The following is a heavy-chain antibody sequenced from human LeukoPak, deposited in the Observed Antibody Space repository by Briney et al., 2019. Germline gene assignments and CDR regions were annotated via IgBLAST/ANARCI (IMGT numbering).Heavy chain of an antibody. CDR1: GFTFTYYG. Sequence: GGSLRLSCVASGFTFTYYGINWLRQAPAKGLQWVAHISDRATSIYYADSVKGRFTISRDNAKNSRYLQMNSLKTEDTAVYYCARDFRWASDFWGQGTLVTVSS. CDR2: ISDRATSI. CDR3: ARDFRWASDF. J-gene: IGHJ4*02. V-gene: IGHV3-48*01. D-gene: IGHD6-13*01.